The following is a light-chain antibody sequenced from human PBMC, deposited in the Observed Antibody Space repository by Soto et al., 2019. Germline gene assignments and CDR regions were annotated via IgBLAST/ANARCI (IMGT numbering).Light chain of an antibody. Sequence: QSVLTQPPSVSDAPRQRVTISCSGSNSNIGNNVVNWYQQLPGKTPKLLIYYDDLLPSGVSDRFSGARSGTSASLAISGLQAEDEADYYCAAWDDSLNGWVFGGGTKLTVL. CDR1: NSNIGNNV. J-gene: IGLJ3*02. V-gene: IGLV1-36*01. CDR2: YDD. CDR3: AAWDDSLNGWV.